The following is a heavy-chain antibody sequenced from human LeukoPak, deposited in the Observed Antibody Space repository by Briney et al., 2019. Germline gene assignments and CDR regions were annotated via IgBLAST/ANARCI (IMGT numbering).Heavy chain of an antibody. D-gene: IGHD3-22*01. Sequence: PGGSPRLSCADSGSTPSSHWMHWVRQAPGKGVEWVSTFTHIGGSTYYADSVKGRFTISRDDSKNALFLQMNTLSDEDTAVYYCAKDYLVGYYDSSGYYGPLDYWGQGTLVTVSS. CDR3: AKDYLVGYYDSSGYYGPLDY. CDR2: FTHIGGST. J-gene: IGHJ4*02. CDR1: GSTPSSHW. V-gene: IGHV3-23*01.